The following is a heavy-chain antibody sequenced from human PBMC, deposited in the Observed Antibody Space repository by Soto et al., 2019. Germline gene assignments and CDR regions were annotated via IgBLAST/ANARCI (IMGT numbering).Heavy chain of an antibody. Sequence: SGPTLVNPTQTLTLTCTFSGFSLTTSGVGVGWIRQPPGKALEWLALIYWNDDKRYSPSLKGRLTITKDTSKNQVVLAMTNMDPVDTATYYCAHHTITPVTNWFDPWGLGTLVTVSS. CDR2: IYWNDDK. J-gene: IGHJ5*02. CDR3: AHHTITPVTNWFDP. V-gene: IGHV2-5*01. D-gene: IGHD1-20*01. CDR1: GFSLTTSGVG.